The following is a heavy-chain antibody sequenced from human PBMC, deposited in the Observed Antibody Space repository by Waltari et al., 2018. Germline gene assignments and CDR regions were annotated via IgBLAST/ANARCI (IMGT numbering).Heavy chain of an antibody. Sequence: EVQLLESGGGLVQPGGSLRLSCAASGFTFDIYGMSWVRQAPGKGLGWVSGLGGGGGDTYYDDSVKGRFTISRDSSKNTLYVLMNSLRAEDTAVYYCAKGHVIRHGNNLGFDCWGQGTLVTVSS. V-gene: IGHV3-23*01. CDR3: AKGHVIRHGNNLGFDC. D-gene: IGHD3-16*01. J-gene: IGHJ4*02. CDR1: GFTFDIYG. CDR2: LGGGGGDT.